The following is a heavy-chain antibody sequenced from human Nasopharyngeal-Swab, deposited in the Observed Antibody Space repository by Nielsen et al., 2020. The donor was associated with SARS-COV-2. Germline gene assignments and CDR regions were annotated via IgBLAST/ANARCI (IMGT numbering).Heavy chain of an antibody. D-gene: IGHD1-14*01. Sequence: GGSLKISCAASGFTFSSHAMHWVRQAPGKGLEWAALISYDGSNKYYADSVKGRFTISRDNSKNTLYLQLNSLRTEDTAVYYCARETKWYLDQWGQGTLVTVSS. V-gene: IGHV3-30*04. CDR1: GFTFSSHA. CDR3: ARETKWYLDQ. J-gene: IGHJ4*02. CDR2: ISYDGSNK.